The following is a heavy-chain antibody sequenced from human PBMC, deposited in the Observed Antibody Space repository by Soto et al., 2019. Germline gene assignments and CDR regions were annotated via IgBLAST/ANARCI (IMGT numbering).Heavy chain of an antibody. CDR3: ANDQEDTSMFMPY. D-gene: IGHD5-18*01. J-gene: IGHJ4*02. Sequence: GGSLRLSCAASGFTFSGYGMHWVRQAPGKGLEWVAVISHDGTTQYYADSVKGRFTISRDNPKNTLYLQMNSLRTDDTAVYYCANDQEDTSMFMPYCGQGTLVTVSS. V-gene: IGHV3-30*18. CDR2: ISHDGTTQ. CDR1: GFTFSGYG.